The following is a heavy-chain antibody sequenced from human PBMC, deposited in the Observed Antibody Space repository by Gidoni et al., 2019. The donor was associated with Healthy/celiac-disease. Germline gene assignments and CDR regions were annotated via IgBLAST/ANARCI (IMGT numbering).Heavy chain of an antibody. CDR1: GFTLGEYA. J-gene: IGHJ4*02. V-gene: IGHV3-49*04. CDR3: TPIGLVVGWYYFDY. Sequence: EVQLVESGGGLVQPGRSLRLSCTASGFTLGEYARSWVRQAPGQGLEWVGVIRSKADGGTTEYAASVKGRFTISRDDSKSTAYLQMNSLKTEDTAVYYCTPIGLVVGWYYFDYWGQGTLVTVSS. D-gene: IGHD2-15*01. CDR2: IRSKADGGTT.